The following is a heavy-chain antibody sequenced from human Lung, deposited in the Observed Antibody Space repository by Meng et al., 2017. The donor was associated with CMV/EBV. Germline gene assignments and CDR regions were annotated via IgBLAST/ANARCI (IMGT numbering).Heavy chain of an antibody. V-gene: IGHV3-21*01. CDR1: GFTFSDYS. Sequence: GESXKISCTASGFTFSDYSMNWVRQAPGKGLEWFSSISSSDYIYYADSVRGRFTISRDNAKHSLYLQMNSLRAEDTAVYYCARGVGSYDFWSAYSYYYGLDVXGQGXTVTVSS. J-gene: IGHJ6*02. D-gene: IGHD3-3*01. CDR2: ISSSDYI. CDR3: ARGVGSYDFWSAYSYYYGLDV.